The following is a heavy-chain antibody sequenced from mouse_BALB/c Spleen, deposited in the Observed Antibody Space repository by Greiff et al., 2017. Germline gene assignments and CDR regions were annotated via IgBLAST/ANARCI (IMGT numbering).Heavy chain of an antibody. CDR3: ARPTGTPYAMDY. CDR2: IDPYNGGT. D-gene: IGHD4-1*02. CDR1: GYAFTSYN. Sequence: EVKVVESGPELVKPGASVKVSCKASGYAFTSYNMYWVKQSHGKSLEWIGYIDPYNGGTSYNQKFKGKATLTVDKSSSTAYMHLNSLTSEDSAVYYCARPTGTPYAMDYWGQGTSVTVSS. V-gene: IGHV1S135*01. J-gene: IGHJ4*01.